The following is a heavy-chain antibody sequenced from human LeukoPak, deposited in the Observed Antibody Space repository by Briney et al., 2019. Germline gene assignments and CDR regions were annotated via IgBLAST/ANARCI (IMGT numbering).Heavy chain of an antibody. D-gene: IGHD1-14*01. CDR2: INWNGGST. CDR1: GFTFDDYD. J-gene: IGHJ3*02. Sequence: GGSLRLSCATSGFTFDDYDMSSVRQAPGKGLEWVSGINWNGGSTGYADSVKGRFTISRDNAKNSLYLQMNSLRAEDTPWYYCARAQATINAFDIWGQGTMVTVSS. V-gene: IGHV3-20*04. CDR3: ARAQATINAFDI.